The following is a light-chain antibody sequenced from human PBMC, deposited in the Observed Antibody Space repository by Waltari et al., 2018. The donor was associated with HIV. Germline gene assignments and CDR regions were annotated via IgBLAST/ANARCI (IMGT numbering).Light chain of an antibody. CDR2: SNK. J-gene: IGLJ2*01. CDR3: AAWDDSLNGHVV. CDR1: SSHIGSNT. V-gene: IGLV1-44*01. Sequence: QSVLTQPPSASGTPGQRVTISCSGSSSHIGSNTVNWYQQLPGTAPKLLIYSNKQRPSGVPDRFSGSKSGTSASLAISGLQSEDEADYYCAAWDDSLNGHVVFGGGTKLTVL.